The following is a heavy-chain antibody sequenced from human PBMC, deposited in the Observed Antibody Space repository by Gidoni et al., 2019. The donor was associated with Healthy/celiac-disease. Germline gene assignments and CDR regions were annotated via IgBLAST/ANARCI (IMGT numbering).Heavy chain of an antibody. Sequence: EVQLVESGGGLVKPGGSLRLSCAASVFTFSHAWMSWVRQAPGKGLEWVGRIKSKTDGGTTDYAAPVKGRFTISRDDSKNTLYLQMNSLKTEDTAVYYCTTDLQLHDYYGMDVWGQGTTVTVSS. J-gene: IGHJ6*02. CDR1: VFTFSHAW. V-gene: IGHV3-15*01. CDR3: TTDLQLHDYYGMDV. D-gene: IGHD5-18*01. CDR2: IKSKTDGGTT.